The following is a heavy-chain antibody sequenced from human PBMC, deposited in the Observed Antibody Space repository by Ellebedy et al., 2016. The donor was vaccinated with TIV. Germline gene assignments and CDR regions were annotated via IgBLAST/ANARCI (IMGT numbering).Heavy chain of an antibody. J-gene: IGHJ4*02. V-gene: IGHV3-71*01. Sequence: GESLKISCAASGFTLSDHYMDWVRQAPGKGLEWVGFIRRKAYGGTTEYAASVKGRFTISRDDSKNSVYLQMNSLRAEDTALYYCAKRSQPRIISCFDYWGQGTLVTVSS. CDR1: GFTLSDHY. CDR3: AKRSQPRIISCFDY. CDR2: IRRKAYGGTT. D-gene: IGHD2-2*01.